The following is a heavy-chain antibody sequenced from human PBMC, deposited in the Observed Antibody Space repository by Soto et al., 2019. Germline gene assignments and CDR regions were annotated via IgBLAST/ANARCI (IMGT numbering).Heavy chain of an antibody. V-gene: IGHV3-30*03. CDR2: ISGDGINT. CDR1: GFNSGFFG. CDR3: ARGNLSFDFDS. D-gene: IGHD1-26*01. J-gene: IGHJ4*02. Sequence: QIQLVESGGDVVQPGKSLRPSCAASGFNSGFFGMHWARQAPGKGLEWVAFISGDGINTQYADSVRGRFTLSRDYFRKTMYLQMDSLRDEDTALYYCARGNLSFDFDSWGLGTLVTVSS.